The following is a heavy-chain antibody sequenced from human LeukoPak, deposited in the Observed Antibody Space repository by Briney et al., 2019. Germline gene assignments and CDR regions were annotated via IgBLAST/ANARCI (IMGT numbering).Heavy chain of an antibody. CDR1: GFAFSDHS. Sequence: GGSLRLYCEASGFAFSDHSMGWVRQAPGKGLEWVGRIRTKPDSYKTDYAASVGGRFSISRDDSKSSLFLQMESLKTEDTAIYYCARDAGWSLDPWGQGTLVTVFS. J-gene: IGHJ5*02. CDR2: IRTKPDSYKT. D-gene: IGHD1-26*01. V-gene: IGHV3-72*01. CDR3: ARDAGWSLDP.